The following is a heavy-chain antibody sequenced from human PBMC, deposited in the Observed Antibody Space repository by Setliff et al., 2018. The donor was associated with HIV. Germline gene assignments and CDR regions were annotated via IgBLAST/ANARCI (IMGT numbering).Heavy chain of an antibody. CDR3: ARRAGNWGLNWFDP. Sequence: SETLSLTCDFSGSSITTTYFWAWIRLPPGKGLEWVGSHYHDGTSFYHPSLKSRVTVSLDTSKNQFSLKLQSVTAADTAVYYCARRAGNWGLNWFDPWGQGTQVTVSS. CDR2: HYHDGTS. CDR1: GSSITTTYF. D-gene: IGHD3-10*01. J-gene: IGHJ5*02. V-gene: IGHV4-38-2*01.